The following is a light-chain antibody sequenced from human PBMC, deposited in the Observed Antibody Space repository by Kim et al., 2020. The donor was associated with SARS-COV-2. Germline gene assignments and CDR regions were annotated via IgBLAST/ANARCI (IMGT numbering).Light chain of an antibody. Sequence: ELTQPPSASGTPGQRVTISCSGSSYNIGSNYVYWYQQLPGTAPKLLIYRNNQRPSGVPDRFSGSKSGTSASLAISGLRSEDEADYYCAAWDDSLSGHVVFGGGTQLTVL. J-gene: IGLJ2*01. V-gene: IGLV1-47*01. CDR2: RNN. CDR3: AAWDDSLSGHVV. CDR1: SYNIGSNY.